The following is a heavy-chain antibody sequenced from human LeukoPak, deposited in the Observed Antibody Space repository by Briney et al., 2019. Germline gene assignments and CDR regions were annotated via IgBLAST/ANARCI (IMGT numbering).Heavy chain of an antibody. Sequence: GGSLRLSCAASGFTFSSYAMHWVRQAPGKGLEWVAVISYDGSNKYYADSVKGRFTISRDNSKNTLYLQMNSLRAEDTAVYYCARSMVRGVIGVLDYWGQGTLVTVPS. V-gene: IGHV3-30-3*01. D-gene: IGHD3-10*01. CDR3: ARSMVRGVIGVLDY. CDR2: ISYDGSNK. J-gene: IGHJ4*02. CDR1: GFTFSSYA.